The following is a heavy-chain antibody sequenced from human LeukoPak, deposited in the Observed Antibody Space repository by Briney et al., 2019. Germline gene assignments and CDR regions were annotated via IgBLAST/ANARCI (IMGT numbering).Heavy chain of an antibody. D-gene: IGHD6-13*01. CDR2: ISYDGSNK. CDR1: GFTFSSYG. V-gene: IGHV3-30*18. CDR3: AKTGPALGPRPKGIADYHYYFDY. J-gene: IGHJ4*02. Sequence: PGGSLRLSCAASGFTFSSYGMHWVRQAPGEGLEWVAVISYDGSNKYYADSVKGRFTISRDNSKNTLYLQMNSLRAEDTAVYYCAKTGPALGPRPKGIADYHYYFDYWGQGTLVTVSS.